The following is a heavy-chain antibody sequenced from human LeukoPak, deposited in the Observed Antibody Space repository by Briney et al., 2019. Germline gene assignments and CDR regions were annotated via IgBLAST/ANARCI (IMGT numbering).Heavy chain of an antibody. CDR1: GFTFSSYG. D-gene: IGHD2-2*01. CDR2: IWYGGSNK. V-gene: IGHV3-30*02. J-gene: IGHJ6*03. CDR3: AKDGSECSSTSCALYYYYMDV. Sequence: PGGSLRLSCAASGFTFSSYGMHWVRQAPGKGLEWVAVIWYGGSNKYYADSVKGRFTISRDNSKNTLYLQMNSLRAEDTAVYYCAKDGSECSSTSCALYYYYMDVWGKGTTVTVSS.